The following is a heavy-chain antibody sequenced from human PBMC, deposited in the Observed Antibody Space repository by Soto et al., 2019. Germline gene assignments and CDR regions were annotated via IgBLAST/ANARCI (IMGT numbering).Heavy chain of an antibody. D-gene: IGHD6-13*01. V-gene: IGHV5-10-1*01. CDR2: IDPSDSYT. Sequence: GESLKISGKGSGYSFTSYWISWVRQMPGKGLEWMGRIDPSDSYTNYSPSFQGHVTISADKSISTAYLQWSSLKASDTAMYYCARLRIAAAGNEYDWFDPWGQGTLVTVSS. J-gene: IGHJ5*02. CDR3: ARLRIAAAGNEYDWFDP. CDR1: GYSFTSYW.